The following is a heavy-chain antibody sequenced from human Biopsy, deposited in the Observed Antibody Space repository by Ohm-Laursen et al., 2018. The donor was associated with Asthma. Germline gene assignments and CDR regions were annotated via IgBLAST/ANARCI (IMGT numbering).Heavy chain of an antibody. CDR3: ARGPEWSGLDI. J-gene: IGHJ6*02. CDR1: GLSSSAYY. CDR2: SDHRGNT. Sequence: SETLSLTCSMYGLSSSAYYWTWIRQTPGKGLEWIGESDHRGNTNTNATLKSRVTISKAKFANEFSLKMKSVTAADTAIYYCARGPEWSGLDIWGQGTTVTVSS. D-gene: IGHD3-3*01. V-gene: IGHV4-34*01.